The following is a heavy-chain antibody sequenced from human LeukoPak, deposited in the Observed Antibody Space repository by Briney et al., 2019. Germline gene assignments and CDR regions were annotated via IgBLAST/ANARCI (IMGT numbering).Heavy chain of an antibody. V-gene: IGHV3-53*01. D-gene: IGHD3-22*01. CDR3: ARDVASGYYYEL. CDR2: IYSGGST. Sequence: GGSLRLSCAASGFTVSSNYMSWVRQAPGKGVEWVSVIYSGGSTYYADSVKGRFTISRDNSKNTLYLQMNSLRAEDTAVYYCARDVASGYYYELWGQGTLVTVSS. J-gene: IGHJ4*02. CDR1: GFTVSSNY.